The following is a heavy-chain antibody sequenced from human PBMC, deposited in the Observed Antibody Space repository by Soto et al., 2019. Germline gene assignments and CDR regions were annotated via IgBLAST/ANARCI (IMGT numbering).Heavy chain of an antibody. J-gene: IGHJ6*02. CDR3: AKARGANNWANYYGLDV. D-gene: IGHD1-1*01. Sequence: PGGSLRLSCAASGFIFAKYGMHWVRQAPGKGLEWVAPITYEGSNKYYADAVKGRFTISRDNVENMVSLQLDGLRGEDTAVYYCAKARGANNWANYYGLDVWGQGTTVTVSS. V-gene: IGHV3-30*18. CDR2: ITYEGSNK. CDR1: GFIFAKYG.